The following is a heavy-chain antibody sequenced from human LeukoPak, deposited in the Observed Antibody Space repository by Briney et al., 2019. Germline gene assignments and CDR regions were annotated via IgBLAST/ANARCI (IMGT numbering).Heavy chain of an antibody. CDR1: EFTFSNFW. V-gene: IGHV3-7*01. Sequence: GGSLRLSCSASEFTFSNFWMSWVRQAPGKGPEWVANIKQDGSEKYYVDSVKGRFTISRDNAETSLHLQMNSLRAEDTAVYYCSRGANHGEYWYFDLWGRGTLVTVSS. CDR2: IKQDGSEK. CDR3: SRGANHGEYWYFDL. J-gene: IGHJ2*01. D-gene: IGHD4-17*01.